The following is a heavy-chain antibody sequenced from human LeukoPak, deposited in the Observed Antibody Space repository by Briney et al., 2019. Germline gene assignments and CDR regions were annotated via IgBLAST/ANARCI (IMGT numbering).Heavy chain of an antibody. V-gene: IGHV4-39*01. CDR3: ARAYWGSGSYYKVTYYMDV. D-gene: IGHD3-10*01. Sequence: SETLSLTCAVSGGSISSSSYYWGWIRQPPGKGLEWIGSIYYSGSTYYNPSLKSRVTISVDTSKNQFSLKLSSVTAADTAVYYCARAYWGSGSYYKVTYYMDVWGKGTTVTVSS. J-gene: IGHJ6*03. CDR2: IYYSGST. CDR1: GGSISSSSYY.